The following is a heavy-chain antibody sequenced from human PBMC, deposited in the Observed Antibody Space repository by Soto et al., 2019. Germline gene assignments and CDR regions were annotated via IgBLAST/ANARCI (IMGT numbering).Heavy chain of an antibody. V-gene: IGHV4-4*01. D-gene: IGHD1-26*01. CDR1: GGSISSSNW. CDR2: IYHSGST. CDR3: ARVSGSYYYGMDV. J-gene: IGHJ6*02. Sequence: QVQLQESGPGLVKPSGTLSLTCAVSGGSISSSNWWSWVRQPPGKGLEWIGEIYHSGSTNYNPSLKSRATISVDKSKNQFSLKLSSVTAADTAVYCCARVSGSYYYGMDVWGQGTTCTVSS.